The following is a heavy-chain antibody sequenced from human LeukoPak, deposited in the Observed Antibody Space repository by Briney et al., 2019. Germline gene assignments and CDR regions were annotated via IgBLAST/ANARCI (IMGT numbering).Heavy chain of an antibody. V-gene: IGHV3-23*01. CDR3: AKFERWLQWNPFDY. CDR1: GFTFSSYA. CDR2: ISGSGGST. J-gene: IGHJ4*02. D-gene: IGHD5-24*01. Sequence: GGSLRLSCAASGFTFSSYATSWVRQAPGEGLEWVSAISGSGGSTYYADSVKGRFTISRDNSKNTLYLQMNSLRAEDTAVYYCAKFERWLQWNPFDYWGQGTLVTVSS.